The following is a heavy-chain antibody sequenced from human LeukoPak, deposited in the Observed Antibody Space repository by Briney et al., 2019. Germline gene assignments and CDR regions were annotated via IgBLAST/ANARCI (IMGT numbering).Heavy chain of an antibody. Sequence: PGGSLRLSCAVSGFTFNNYAMTWVRQAPGKGLEWVSGVSGSGDSTYHADPVKGRFSISRDNSKNTLYLQMNSLRAEDTAVYYCAKGDSSGYYLGYWYFDLWGRGTLVTVSP. D-gene: IGHD3-22*01. CDR1: GFTFNNYA. J-gene: IGHJ2*01. CDR2: VSGSGDST. V-gene: IGHV3-23*01. CDR3: AKGDSSGYYLGYWYFDL.